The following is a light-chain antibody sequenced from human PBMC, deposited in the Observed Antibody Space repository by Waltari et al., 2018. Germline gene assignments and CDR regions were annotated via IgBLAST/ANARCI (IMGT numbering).Light chain of an antibody. CDR3: QQYKTYPYT. CDR1: QSISSW. J-gene: IGKJ2*01. V-gene: IGKV1-5*03. Sequence: DIHLTQSPSTLSASVRSRLTITCRASQSISSWLAWYQQKPGRAPKLLIYKASSLQRGVPSRFSGSGSGTEFTLTISSLQPDDFATYYCQQYKTYPYTFGQGTNLEIK. CDR2: KAS.